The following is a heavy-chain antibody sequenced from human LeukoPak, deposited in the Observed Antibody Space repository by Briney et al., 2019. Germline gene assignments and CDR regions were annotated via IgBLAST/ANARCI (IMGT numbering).Heavy chain of an antibody. CDR2: ISSSSSYT. Sequence: PGGSLRLSCAASGFTLSDYYMSWIRQAPGKGLERVSYISSSSSYTNYADSVKGRFTISRDNAKNSLYLQMNSLRAEDTAVYYCARDTVLRYFGGEAFDIWGQGTMVTVSS. V-gene: IGHV3-11*06. CDR1: GFTLSDYY. D-gene: IGHD3-9*01. J-gene: IGHJ3*02. CDR3: ARDTVLRYFGGEAFDI.